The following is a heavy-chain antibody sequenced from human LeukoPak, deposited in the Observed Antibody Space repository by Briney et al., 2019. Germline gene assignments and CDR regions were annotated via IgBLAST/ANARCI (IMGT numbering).Heavy chain of an antibody. CDR3: AKSTRAVMAMLDV. CDR2: ISTRSTYI. Sequence: GGSLRLSCVASGVTFSNYSMNWVRQAPGKGLEWVSSISTRSTYIYYADSVKGRFTISRDNAKNSLYLQMNSLRAEDTAVYFCAKSTRAVMAMLDVWGKGTTVTVSS. V-gene: IGHV3-21*01. D-gene: IGHD2-2*01. J-gene: IGHJ6*04. CDR1: GVTFSNYS.